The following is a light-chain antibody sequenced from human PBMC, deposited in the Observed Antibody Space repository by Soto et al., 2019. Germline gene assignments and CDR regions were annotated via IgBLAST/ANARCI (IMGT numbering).Light chain of an antibody. CDR3: QQSYSTPYT. Sequence: DIQMTQSPSSLSASVGDRVTITCRASQTISTYLNWYQQKPGKAPKLLIYAASSLQSGVPSGFSGSGSGTDFTLIISSLQPEDYATYYCQQSYSTPYTFGQGTKVDIK. CDR1: QTISTY. CDR2: AAS. J-gene: IGKJ2*01. V-gene: IGKV1-39*01.